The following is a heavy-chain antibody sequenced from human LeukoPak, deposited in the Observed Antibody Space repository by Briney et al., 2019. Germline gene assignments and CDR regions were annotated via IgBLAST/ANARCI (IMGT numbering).Heavy chain of an antibody. CDR1: GGSFSGYY. D-gene: IGHD2-2*01. CDR2: INHSGST. V-gene: IGHV4-34*01. Sequence: PSETLSLTCAVHGGSFSGYYWSWIRQPPGKGLEWIGEINHSGSTNSNPSLKSRVTVSVDTSKNLFSLKVSSVTAADTAVYYCARTTEGYCSSASCFGFSYSYYMDVWGKGTTVTISS. CDR3: ARTTEGYCSSASCFGFSYSYYMDV. J-gene: IGHJ6*03.